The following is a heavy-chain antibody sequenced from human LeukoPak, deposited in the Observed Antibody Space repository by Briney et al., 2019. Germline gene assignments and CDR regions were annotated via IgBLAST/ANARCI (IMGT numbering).Heavy chain of an antibody. J-gene: IGHJ6*03. V-gene: IGHV4-34*01. Sequence: SETLSLTCALYGGSFSGYYWSWIRQPPGKGLEWIGEINHSGSTNYNPSLKSRVTISVDTSKNQFSLKLSSVTAADTAVYYCARSPIVVVPAANHLGTKIYYYYYYMDVWGKGTTVTVSS. CDR3: ARSPIVVVPAANHLGTKIYYYYYYMDV. D-gene: IGHD2-2*01. CDR2: INHSGST. CDR1: GGSFSGYY.